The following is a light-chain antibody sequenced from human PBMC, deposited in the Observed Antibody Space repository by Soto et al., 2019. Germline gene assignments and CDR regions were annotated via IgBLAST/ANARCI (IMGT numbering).Light chain of an antibody. CDR3: QQYYSYPWT. CDR2: AAS. V-gene: IGKV1-8*01. CDR1: QGISSY. J-gene: IGKJ1*01. Sequence: AIRMTQSPSSFSASTGDRVTITCRASQGISSYLAWYQQKPGKAPKLLIYAASTLQSGVPSRFSGNGSGTDFTLTISCLQSEDFATYYCQQYYSYPWTFGQGTKVDIK.